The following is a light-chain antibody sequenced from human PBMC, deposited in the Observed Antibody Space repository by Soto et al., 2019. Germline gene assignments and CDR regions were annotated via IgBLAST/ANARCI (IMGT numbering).Light chain of an antibody. CDR2: GKS. J-gene: IGLJ1*01. CDR1: DSCIGAGYD. Sequence: CALTQAPAVAGPPSQRVTISCTRSDSCIGAGYDVHWYQQLAGTTPKVLIYGKSNRPSGVTDRFSASKSGTSASLAITGLKAEDQADYYCQSYDNSLSGSYVFGSGTKLNV. CDR3: QSYDNSLSGSYV. V-gene: IGLV1-40*01.